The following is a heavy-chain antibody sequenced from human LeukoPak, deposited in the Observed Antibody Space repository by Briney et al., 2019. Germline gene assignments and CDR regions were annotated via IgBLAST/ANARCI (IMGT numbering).Heavy chain of an antibody. CDR1: GFTFSSYS. V-gene: IGHV3-21*01. Sequence: GGSLRPSCAASGFTFSSYSMNWVRQAPGKGLEWVSSISSSSSYIYYADSVKGRFTISRDNAKNSLYLQMNSLRAEDTAVYYCARDMRYCSSTSCYKWFDPWGQGTLVTVSS. CDR2: ISSSSSYI. J-gene: IGHJ5*02. CDR3: ARDMRYCSSTSCYKWFDP. D-gene: IGHD2-2*02.